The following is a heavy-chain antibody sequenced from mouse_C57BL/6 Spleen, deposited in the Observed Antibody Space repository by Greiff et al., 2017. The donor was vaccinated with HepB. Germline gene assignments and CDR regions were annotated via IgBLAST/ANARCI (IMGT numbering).Heavy chain of an antibody. V-gene: IGHV1-55*01. Sequence: QVQLQQPGAELVKPGASVKMSCKASGYTFTSYWITWVKQRPGQGLEWIGDIYPGSGSTNYNEKFKSKATLTVDTSSSTAYMQLSSLTSEDSAVYYCAGEAYYYGSSFWYFDVWGTGTTVTVSS. CDR2: IYPGSGST. D-gene: IGHD1-1*01. CDR3: AGEAYYYGSSFWYFDV. CDR1: GYTFTSYW. J-gene: IGHJ1*03.